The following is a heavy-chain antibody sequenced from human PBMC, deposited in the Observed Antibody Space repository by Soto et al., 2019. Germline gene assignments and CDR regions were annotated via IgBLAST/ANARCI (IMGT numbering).Heavy chain of an antibody. CDR3: ARHGKAVAGRWAYYFDY. J-gene: IGHJ4*02. Sequence: QLQLQESGPGLVKPSETLSLTCTVSGGSISSSSYYWGWIRQPPGKGLEWIGSIYYSGSTYYNPSLKSRVTISVDTSKNQFSLKLSSVTAADTAVYYCARHGKAVAGRWAYYFDYWGQGTLVTVSS. CDR1: GGSISSSSYY. V-gene: IGHV4-39*01. CDR2: IYYSGST. D-gene: IGHD6-19*01.